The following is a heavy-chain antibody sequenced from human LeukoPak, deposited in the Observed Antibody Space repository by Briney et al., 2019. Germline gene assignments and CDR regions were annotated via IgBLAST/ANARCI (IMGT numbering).Heavy chain of an antibody. Sequence: GGSLRLSCAASGFTFSTYSMTWVRQGPGKGLEWVSSIYPSGDSTFYAGSVKGRFTISRDNSKNTLYLQMSSLRTEDTAIYCAKDVVPDSGWDLDYWGQGTLVTVSS. CDR3: AKDVVPDSGWDLDY. CDR2: IYPSGDST. CDR1: GFTFSTYS. J-gene: IGHJ4*02. D-gene: IGHD6-19*01. V-gene: IGHV3-23*01.